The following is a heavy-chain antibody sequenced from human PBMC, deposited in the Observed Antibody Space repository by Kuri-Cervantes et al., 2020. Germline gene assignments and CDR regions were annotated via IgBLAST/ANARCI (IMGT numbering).Heavy chain of an antibody. J-gene: IGHJ2*01. CDR3: ARGPYGDYSRYFDL. CDR2: INHSGST. Sequence: GSLRLSCAVYGGSFSGYYWSWIRQPPGKGLEWIGEINHSGSTNYNPSLKSRVTISVDTSKNQFSLKLSSVTAADTAVYYCARGPYGDYSRYFDLWGRGTLVTVSS. V-gene: IGHV4-34*01. D-gene: IGHD4-17*01. CDR1: GGSFSGYY.